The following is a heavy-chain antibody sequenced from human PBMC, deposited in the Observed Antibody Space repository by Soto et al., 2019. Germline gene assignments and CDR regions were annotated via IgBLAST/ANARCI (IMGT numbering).Heavy chain of an antibody. CDR1: GGTFSGYA. CDR3: ARDPRSITGTTSSEDFQH. CDR2: IIPIFGIT. V-gene: IGHV1-69*01. Sequence: QAQLMQSGAEVKEPGSSVKVSCKASGGTFSGYAISWVRQAPGQGLEWLGCIIPIFGITNYAQKFQNRLTIATDESSATVYMDLRSLTSEDSAIYYCARDPRSITGTTSSEDFQHWGQGTLVSVS. D-gene: IGHD1-1*01. J-gene: IGHJ1*01.